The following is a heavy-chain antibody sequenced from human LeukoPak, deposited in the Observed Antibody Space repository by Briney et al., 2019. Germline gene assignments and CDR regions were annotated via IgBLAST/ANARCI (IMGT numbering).Heavy chain of an antibody. Sequence: GRSLRLSCAASGFTFSSYGMHWVRQAPGKGLEWVAVISYDGSNKYYADSVKGRFTISRDNSKNTLYLQMNSLRAEDTAVYYCAREGDYYYDTSGYYFDYWGQGTLVTVSS. J-gene: IGHJ4*02. V-gene: IGHV3-30*03. CDR2: ISYDGSNK. CDR3: AREGDYYYDTSGYYFDY. CDR1: GFTFSSYG. D-gene: IGHD3-22*01.